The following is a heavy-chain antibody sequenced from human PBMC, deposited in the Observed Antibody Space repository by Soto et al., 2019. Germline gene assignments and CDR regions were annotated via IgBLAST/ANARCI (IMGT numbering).Heavy chain of an antibody. CDR3: AREKRDDHSGLYSSSAWFAP. CDR1: GDTSDSFS. D-gene: IGHD6-19*01. Sequence: QVQLVQSGAEVKKPGSSGRVSCKASGDTSDSFSISWVRQAPGQGLEWMGGIIPRFGTGHYAQKFKGRLTITADESTGISYMYIKCLRSEDTAVYFFAREKRDDHSGLYSSSAWFAPGGQGPLVTVSS. V-gene: IGHV1-69*01. CDR2: IIPRFGTG. J-gene: IGHJ5*02.